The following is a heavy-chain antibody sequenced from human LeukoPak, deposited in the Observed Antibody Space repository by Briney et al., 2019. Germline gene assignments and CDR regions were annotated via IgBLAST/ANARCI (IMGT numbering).Heavy chain of an antibody. CDR3: ARGMVNTYYYYYYMDV. V-gene: IGHV4-59*01. CDR2: IYYSGIT. D-gene: IGHD2-8*01. CDR1: GDSMSNYY. Sequence: SETLSLTCTVSGDSMSNYYWSWTRQPPGKGLEWIGYIYYSGITNYNPSLKSRVTISVDTSRNQFSLKLTSVTGADTALYHCARGMVNTYYYYYYMDVWGKGTSVTVSS. J-gene: IGHJ6*03.